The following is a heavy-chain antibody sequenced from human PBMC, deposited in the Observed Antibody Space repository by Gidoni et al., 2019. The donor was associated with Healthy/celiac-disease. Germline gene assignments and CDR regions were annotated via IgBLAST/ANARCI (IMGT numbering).Heavy chain of an antibody. CDR1: GSTFTSPA. V-gene: IGHV1-58*01. D-gene: IGHD4-17*01. J-gene: IGHJ6*02. CDR2: IVVGSGNT. Sequence: QMQLVQSGPALTQPGSSVKLSCKASGSTFTSPAVPWVRQARGQRLEWIGWIVVGSGNTNYAQKFQERVTITRDMSTSTAYMELSSLRSEDTAVYYCAAESSLRHPPGRPYYYGMDVWGQGTTVTVSS. CDR3: AAESSLRHPPGRPYYYGMDV.